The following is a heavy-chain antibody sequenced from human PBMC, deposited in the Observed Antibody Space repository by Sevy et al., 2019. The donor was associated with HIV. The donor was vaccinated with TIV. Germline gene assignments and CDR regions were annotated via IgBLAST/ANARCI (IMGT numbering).Heavy chain of an antibody. CDR2: ISSSGSSM. J-gene: IGHJ3*02. CDR3: ARGGRRIDVYNRKDAFDI. Sequence: GGSLRLSCAASGFTFSSYEMNWVRQAPGKGLEWLSHISSSGSSMYYADSVKGRFTISRDNAKNSLYLQMNSLRADDTAVYYCARGGRRIDVYNRKDAFDIWGQGTMVTVSS. CDR1: GFTFSSYE. V-gene: IGHV3-48*03. D-gene: IGHD1-20*01.